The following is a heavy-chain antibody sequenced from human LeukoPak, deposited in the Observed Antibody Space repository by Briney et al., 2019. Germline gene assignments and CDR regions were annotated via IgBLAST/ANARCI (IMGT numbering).Heavy chain of an antibody. D-gene: IGHD3-10*01. CDR3: ARRLLWFGEINWFDP. Sequence: SQTLSLTCVISGDSVSSNIAAWNWIRQSPSRGLEWLGRTYYRSKWYDDYAISVRSRTTINADTSKNQFSLHLNSVTPEDTAVYYCARRLLWFGEINWFDPWGQGTLVTVSS. CDR1: GDSVSSNIAA. V-gene: IGHV6-1*01. J-gene: IGHJ5*02. CDR2: TYYRSKWYD.